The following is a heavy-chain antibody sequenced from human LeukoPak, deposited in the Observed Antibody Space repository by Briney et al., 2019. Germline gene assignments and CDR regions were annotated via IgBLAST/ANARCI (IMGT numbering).Heavy chain of an antibody. CDR1: GFPFSTYA. Sequence: PGGSLRLSCAASGFPFSTYAMTWVRQAPGKRLEWVSTLSDTGSMIYYADSVKGRFTISRDNSKNTVYLQMNSLRAGDTAVYYSVKGGGIYPAWYFEYWGQGTLVTVSS. D-gene: IGHD1-26*01. CDR3: VKGGGIYPAWYFEY. V-gene: IGHV3-23*01. J-gene: IGHJ4*02. CDR2: LSDTGSMI.